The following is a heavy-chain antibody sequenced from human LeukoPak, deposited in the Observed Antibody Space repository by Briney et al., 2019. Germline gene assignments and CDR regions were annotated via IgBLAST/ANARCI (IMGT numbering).Heavy chain of an antibody. V-gene: IGHV1-18*01. J-gene: IGHJ4*02. CDR2: ISAYNGNT. Sequence: RASVTVSCKASGYTFTSYGISWVRQAPGQGLEWMGWISAYNGNTNYAQKLQGRVTMTVDASTSTAYMELRSLRSDDTAIYYCARLLVGGYLGVYWGQGTLVTVSS. CDR1: GYTFTSYG. CDR3: ARLLVGGYLGVY. D-gene: IGHD1-26*01.